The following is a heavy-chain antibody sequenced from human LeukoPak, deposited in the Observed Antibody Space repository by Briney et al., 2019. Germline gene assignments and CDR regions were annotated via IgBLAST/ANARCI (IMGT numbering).Heavy chain of an antibody. D-gene: IGHD6-25*01. CDR1: GFTFSSYG. CDR2: IWYDGSNK. V-gene: IGHV3-33*01. Sequence: GGSLRLSCAASGFTFSSYGMHWVRRAPGKGLEWVAVIWYDGSNKYYADSVKGRFTISRDNSKNTLYLQMNNLRAEDTAVYYCARDPGYYFDYWGQGTLVTVSS. CDR3: ARDPGYYFDY. J-gene: IGHJ4*02.